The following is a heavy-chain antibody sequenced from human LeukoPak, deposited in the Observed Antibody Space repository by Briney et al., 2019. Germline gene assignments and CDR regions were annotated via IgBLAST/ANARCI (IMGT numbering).Heavy chain of an antibody. V-gene: IGHV4-34*01. CDR1: GGSFSGYY. Sequence: SSETLSLTCAVYGGSFSGYYWSWIRQPPGKGLEWIGEINHSGSTNYNPSPKSRVTISVDTSKNQFSLKLSSVTAADTAVYYCARAEYSSGCLDYWGQGTLVTVSS. CDR3: ARAEYSSGCLDY. J-gene: IGHJ4*02. CDR2: INHSGST. D-gene: IGHD6-19*01.